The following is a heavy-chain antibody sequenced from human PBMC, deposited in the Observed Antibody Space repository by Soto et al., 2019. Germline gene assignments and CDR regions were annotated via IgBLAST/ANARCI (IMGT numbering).Heavy chain of an antibody. CDR3: ASIFGSGSRAVGY. D-gene: IGHD3-10*01. CDR1: GDTFNFYT. CDR2: FNPILSFS. Sequence: QVQLVQSGAEVKKPGSSVKVSCKASGDTFNFYTINWVRQAPGLGLEWMGRFNPILSFSNSALKFQGRVTLTADKSTSTAYMVLSSLRSEDTAIYYWASIFGSGSRAVGYWGQGALVTGFS. J-gene: IGHJ4*02. V-gene: IGHV1-69*02.